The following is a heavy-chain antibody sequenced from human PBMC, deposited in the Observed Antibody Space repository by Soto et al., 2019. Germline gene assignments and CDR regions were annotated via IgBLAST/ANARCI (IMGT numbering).Heavy chain of an antibody. CDR3: ARVQRQYDRPF. Sequence: QVQLVESGGGVVQPGRSLRLSCAASGITFSSYGMHWVRQSPGKGLEWVALISYDGVNKYYADSVKGRFTISRDNSRNTLYLQMTSLRPDDTAVYYCARVQRQYDRPFWGQGTLVTVSS. J-gene: IGHJ4*02. CDR1: GITFSSYG. D-gene: IGHD6-25*01. V-gene: IGHV3-30*03. CDR2: ISYDGVNK.